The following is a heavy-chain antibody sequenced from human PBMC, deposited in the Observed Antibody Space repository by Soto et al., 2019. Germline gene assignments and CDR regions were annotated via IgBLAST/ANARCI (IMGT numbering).Heavy chain of an antibody. CDR2: ISYDGSNK. CDR1: GFTFSSYG. J-gene: IGHJ4*02. D-gene: IGHD3-3*01. V-gene: IGHV3-30*18. Sequence: QVQLVESGGGVVQPGRSLRLSCAASGFTFSSYGMHWVRQAPGKGLEWVAVISYDGSNKYYADSVKGRFTISRDNSKNTLYLQMNSLRAEDTAVYYCAKERYDFWSAMEPGTCDYWGQGTLVTVSS. CDR3: AKERYDFWSAMEPGTCDY.